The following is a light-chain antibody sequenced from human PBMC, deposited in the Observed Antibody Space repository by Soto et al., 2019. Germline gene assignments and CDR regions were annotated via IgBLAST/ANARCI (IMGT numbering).Light chain of an antibody. J-gene: IGLJ2*01. V-gene: IGLV3-21*02. CDR3: QVWNVHRDHPGVV. CDR2: EDS. Sequence: SYELTQPPSVSVAPGQTAAITCGGDNIGAKSVHWYQQRPGQAPVLVVYEDSDRPSGIPERFSGSNSGNAANLTIRRVEAGDAADYYCQVWNVHRDHPGVVFGGGTQLTVL. CDR1: NIGAKS.